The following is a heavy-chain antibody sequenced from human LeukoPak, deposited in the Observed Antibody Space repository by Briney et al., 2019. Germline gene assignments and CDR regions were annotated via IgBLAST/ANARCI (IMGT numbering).Heavy chain of an antibody. CDR3: ARHGYYYYYMDV. CDR2: IFHTGSA. CDR1: GYSISSGYY. Sequence: SETLSLTCNVSGYSISSGYYWGWIRQPPGKGLEYIGSIFHTGSADYNPSLKSRVTLSVDTSKNQFSLKLNSVTAADTAVYYCARHGYYYYYMDVWGKGTTVTISS. V-gene: IGHV4-38-2*02. J-gene: IGHJ6*03.